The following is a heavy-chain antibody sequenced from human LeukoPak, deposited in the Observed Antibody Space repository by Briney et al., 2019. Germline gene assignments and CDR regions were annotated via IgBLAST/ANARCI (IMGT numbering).Heavy chain of an antibody. J-gene: IGHJ5*02. Sequence: SVKVSCRASGGTFSSYTISWVRQAPGQGLEWMGGIIPIFGTANYAQKFQGRVTITADESTSTAYMELSSLRSEDTAVYYCARALAARPNWFDPWGQGTLVTVSS. CDR1: GGTFSSYT. D-gene: IGHD6-6*01. V-gene: IGHV1-69*13. CDR2: IIPIFGTA. CDR3: ARALAARPNWFDP.